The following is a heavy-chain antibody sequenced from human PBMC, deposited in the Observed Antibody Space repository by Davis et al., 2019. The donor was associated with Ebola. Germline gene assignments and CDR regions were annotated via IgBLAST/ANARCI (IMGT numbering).Heavy chain of an antibody. V-gene: IGHV3-74*01. J-gene: IGHJ6*02. CDR1: GFTFSSHW. CDR2: LNSDGSTT. Sequence: GESLKISCAASGFTFSSHWMHWVRQAPGKGLVWVSRLNSDGSTTNYADSVKGRFTISRDNAKNSLYLQMNSLRAEDTAVYYCASHSSGWVDYYYGMDVWGQGTTVTVSS. D-gene: IGHD6-19*01. CDR3: ASHSSGWVDYYYGMDV.